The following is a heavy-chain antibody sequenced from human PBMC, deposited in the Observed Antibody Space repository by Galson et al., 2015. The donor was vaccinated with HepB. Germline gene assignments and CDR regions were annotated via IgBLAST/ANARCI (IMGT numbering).Heavy chain of an antibody. Sequence: SLRLSCAASGFTFSSYSMNWVRQAPGKGLEWVSYISSSSSTIYYADSVKGRFTISRDNAKNSLYLQMNSLRDEDTAVYYCARLLIAAAGTTRDYWGQGTLVTVSS. J-gene: IGHJ4*02. CDR2: ISSSSSTI. CDR1: GFTFSSYS. CDR3: ARLLIAAAGTTRDY. V-gene: IGHV3-48*02. D-gene: IGHD6-13*01.